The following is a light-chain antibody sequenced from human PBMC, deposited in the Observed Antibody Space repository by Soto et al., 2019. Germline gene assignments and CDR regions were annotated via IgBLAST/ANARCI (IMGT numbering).Light chain of an antibody. CDR3: QQLNSYPLT. CDR2: SAS. J-gene: IGKJ4*01. CDR1: QDISDY. Sequence: DIQLTQSPSFLSASVGNRVTITCRASQDISDYLACYQQRPGKAPKLLIYSASTLQSGVPSRFSGSGSRTEFTLTISSLQPEDFATYSCQQLNSYPLTFGGGTKVDIK. V-gene: IGKV1-9*01.